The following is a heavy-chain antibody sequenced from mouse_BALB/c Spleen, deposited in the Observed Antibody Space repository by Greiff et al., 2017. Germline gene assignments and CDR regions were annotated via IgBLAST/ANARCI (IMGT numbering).Heavy chain of an antibody. Sequence: EVHLVESGGGLVKPGGSLKLSCAASGFTFSSYAMSWVRQSPEKRLEWVAEISSGGSYTYYPDTVTGRFTISRDNAKNTLYLEMSSLRSEDTAMYYCARNPFDYDPYYYAMDYWGQGTSVTVSS. D-gene: IGHD2-4*01. CDR1: GFTFSSYA. V-gene: IGHV5-9-4*01. J-gene: IGHJ4*01. CDR2: ISSGGSYT. CDR3: ARNPFDYDPYYYAMDY.